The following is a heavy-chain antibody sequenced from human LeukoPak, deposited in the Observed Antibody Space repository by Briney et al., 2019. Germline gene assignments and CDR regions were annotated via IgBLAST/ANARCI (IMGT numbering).Heavy chain of an antibody. D-gene: IGHD4-17*01. J-gene: IGHJ6*02. CDR2: IYYSGTT. V-gene: IGHV4-59*01. CDR1: GGSISLYY. CDR3: AREDPQTTVPEGMDV. Sequence: SANLSLTCTVIGGSISLYYWSWIRQSPGKGLEWVGYIYYSGTTNYNPSLKSRVTISINTSKNQFSLQLRSVTAADTAVYYCAREDPQTTVPEGMDVWGQGTTVIVPS.